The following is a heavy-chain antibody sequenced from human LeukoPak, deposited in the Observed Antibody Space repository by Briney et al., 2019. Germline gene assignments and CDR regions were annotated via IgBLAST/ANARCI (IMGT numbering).Heavy chain of an antibody. CDR2: IYYSGST. V-gene: IGHV4-39*02. J-gene: IGHJ1*01. CDR1: SGSLSSSSYY. D-gene: IGHD3-22*01. Sequence: SETLSLTCTISSGSLSSSSYYWGWIRQPPGKGLEWVADIYYSGSTYYNPSLKSRVSISIDTSNNHFSLRLGSVTAADTALYYCARRRYYDSTGYLDWGQGTLVTVSS. CDR3: ARRRYYDSTGYLD.